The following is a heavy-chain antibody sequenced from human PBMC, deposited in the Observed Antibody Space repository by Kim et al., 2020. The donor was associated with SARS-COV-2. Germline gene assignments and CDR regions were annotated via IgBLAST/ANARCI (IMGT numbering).Heavy chain of an antibody. D-gene: IGHD4-17*01. CDR1: GYTFTSYD. J-gene: IGHJ4*02. CDR3: ARVCYGDYEYFFDY. CDR2: MNPNSGNT. Sequence: ASVKVSCKASGYTFTSYDINWVRQATGQGLEWMGWMNPNSGNTGYAQKFQGRVTMTRNTSISTAYMELSSLRSEDTAVYYCARVCYGDYEYFFDYWGQGTLVTVSS. V-gene: IGHV1-8*01.